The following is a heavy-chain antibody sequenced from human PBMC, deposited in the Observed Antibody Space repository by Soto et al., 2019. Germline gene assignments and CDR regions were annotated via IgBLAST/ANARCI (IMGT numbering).Heavy chain of an antibody. CDR3: AKETMVVVGGLADF. CDR1: GFAFNNYA. Sequence: EVHLVGSGGGLIQPGGSLRLSCAASGFAFNNYAMSWVRQVPGKGLEWVSAISGGGGSTFYADSVKGRFTISRDNSKNTLSLQTTSLRAEHTAVYFCAKETMVVVGGLADFWGQGTLLTVSP. D-gene: IGHD2-15*01. V-gene: IGHV3-23*04. CDR2: ISGGGGST. J-gene: IGHJ4*02.